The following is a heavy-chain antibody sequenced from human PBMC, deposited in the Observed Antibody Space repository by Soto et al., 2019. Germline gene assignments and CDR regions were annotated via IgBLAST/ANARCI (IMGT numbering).Heavy chain of an antibody. J-gene: IGHJ4*02. V-gene: IGHV3-64*01. Sequence: EVQLVESGGGLVQPGGSLRLSCAASGFTFSSYALHWVRQAPGKGLEYFSAISSNGGSTYYANSVKCRFTISRDNAKISLYLQMGSLRAEDMAVYYCARGPGYYFDYWGQGTLVTVSS. CDR2: ISSNGGST. CDR3: ARGPGYYFDY. CDR1: GFTFSSYA.